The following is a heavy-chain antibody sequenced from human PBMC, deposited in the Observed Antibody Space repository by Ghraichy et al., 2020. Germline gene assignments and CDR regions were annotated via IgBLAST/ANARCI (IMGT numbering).Heavy chain of an antibody. V-gene: IGHV3-7*01. Sequence: GGPLRLSCVGSEFSFNKFWMSWVRQAPGKGLEWVASIKQGGGEKHYADSLKGRIAISRDNTQNSLFLQLDSLRVDDTAVYYCARARGGWCTTTNCFAEYAEYWGEGTLVTVSS. D-gene: IGHD1-26*01. J-gene: IGHJ4*02. CDR2: IKQGGGEK. CDR3: ARARGGWCTTTNCFAEYAEY. CDR1: EFSFNKFW.